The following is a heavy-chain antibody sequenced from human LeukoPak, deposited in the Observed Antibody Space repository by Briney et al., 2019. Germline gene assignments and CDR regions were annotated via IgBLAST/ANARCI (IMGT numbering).Heavy chain of an antibody. V-gene: IGHV1-69*04. Sequence: SVKVSCKASGGTFTSYAISWVRQAPGQRLEWMARTIPILGIANYAQKFEGRVTITADKSTSTAYMELSSLRSEDTAVYYCARFDTAMVTYDYYGMDVWGQGTTVTVSS. CDR1: GGTFTSYA. J-gene: IGHJ6*02. CDR3: ARFDTAMVTYDYYGMDV. D-gene: IGHD5-18*01. CDR2: TIPILGIA.